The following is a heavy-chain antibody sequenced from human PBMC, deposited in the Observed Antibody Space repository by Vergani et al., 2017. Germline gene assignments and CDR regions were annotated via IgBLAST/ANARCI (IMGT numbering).Heavy chain of an antibody. CDR2: IYRTGRT. V-gene: IGHV4-38-2*01. J-gene: IGHJ4*02. CDR3: ARTVLSSGYFDY. D-gene: IGHD3-22*01. CDR1: GFSIDNGYY. Sequence: QVQLQESGPGLVKPSETLSLTCAVSGFSIDNGYYWDWIRQPPGKGLEWIGSIYRTGRTHFNPSLKSRVTISVDTSKNQFSLKLSSVTAADTAVYYCARTVLSSGYFDYWGQGTLVTVSS.